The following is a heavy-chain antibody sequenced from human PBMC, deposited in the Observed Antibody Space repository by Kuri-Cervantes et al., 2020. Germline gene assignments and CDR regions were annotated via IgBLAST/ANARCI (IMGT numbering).Heavy chain of an antibody. V-gene: IGHV1-24*01. CDR3: ATAEPGMAYYYYGMDV. Sequence: ASVKVSCKVSGYTLTELSMHWVRQAPGKGLEWMGGFDPEDGETIYAQKLQGRVTMTEDTSTDTAYMELSSLRSEDTAVYYCATAEPGMAYYYYGMDVWGQGTTVTVSS. J-gene: IGHJ6*02. CDR2: FDPEDGET. D-gene: IGHD1-26*01. CDR1: GYTLTELS.